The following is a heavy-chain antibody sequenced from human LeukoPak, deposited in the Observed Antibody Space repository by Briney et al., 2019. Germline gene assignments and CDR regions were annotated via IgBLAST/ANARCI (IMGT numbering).Heavy chain of an antibody. Sequence: GGSLRLSCVGSGFTFGSYGLHWVRQAPGKGLEWVAVIYYDGSNKYYADSVKGRFTISRDISKNTLYLQMNSLRAEDTAVYYCARAAHTVAGIVYWGQGTLVTVSS. CDR3: ARAAHTVAGIVY. CDR1: GFTFGSYG. V-gene: IGHV3-30*19. CDR2: IYYDGSNK. D-gene: IGHD6-19*01. J-gene: IGHJ4*02.